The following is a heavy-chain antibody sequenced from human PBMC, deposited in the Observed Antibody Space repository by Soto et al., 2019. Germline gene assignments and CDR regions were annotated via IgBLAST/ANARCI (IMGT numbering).Heavy chain of an antibody. CDR1: GFTVSSNY. D-gene: IGHD3-16*01. J-gene: IGHJ4*02. Sequence: GGSLRLSCAASGFTVSSNYMSWVRQAPGKGLEWVSVIYSGGSTYYADSVKGRFTISRDNSKNTLYLQMNSLRAEETAVYYCARGGRDDYIWGSYWGYYFDYWGQGTLVTVSS. CDR3: ARGGRDDYIWGSYWGYYFDY. CDR2: IYSGGST. V-gene: IGHV3-66*01.